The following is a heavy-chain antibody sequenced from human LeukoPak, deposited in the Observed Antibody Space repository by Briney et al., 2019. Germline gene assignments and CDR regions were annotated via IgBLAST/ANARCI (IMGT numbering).Heavy chain of an antibody. V-gene: IGHV4-61*02. CDR2: IYTSGST. D-gene: IGHD2-15*01. CDR3: ARGGYCSGGSCSFDY. CDR1: GGSISSGSYS. J-gene: IGHJ4*02. Sequence: PSQTLSLTCTVSGGSISSGSYSWSWIRQPAGKGLEWIGRIYTSGSTNYNPSLKSRVTISVDTSKNQFSLKLSSVTAADTAVYYCARGGYCSGGSCSFDYWGQGTLVTVSS.